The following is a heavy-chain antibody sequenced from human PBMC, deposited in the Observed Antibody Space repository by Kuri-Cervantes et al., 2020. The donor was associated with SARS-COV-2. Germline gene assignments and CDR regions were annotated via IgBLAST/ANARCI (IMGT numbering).Heavy chain of an antibody. V-gene: IGHV4-38-2*01. D-gene: IGHD6-6*01. CDR1: GGSFSGYY. Sequence: GSLRLSCAVYGGSFSGYYWGWVRQPPGKGLEWIGSIYHSGSTYYNPSLKSRVTISVDTSKNQFSLKLSSVTAADTAVYYCALRREQLGAFDYWGQGTLVTVSS. J-gene: IGHJ4*02. CDR2: IYHSGST. CDR3: ALRREQLGAFDY.